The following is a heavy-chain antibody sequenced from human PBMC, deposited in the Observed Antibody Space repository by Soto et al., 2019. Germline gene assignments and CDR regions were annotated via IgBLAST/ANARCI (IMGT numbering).Heavy chain of an antibody. D-gene: IGHD2-8*02. CDR3: AKDLVLGDFVMGYMDA. CDR1: GFTFSSYA. J-gene: IGHJ6*03. V-gene: IGHV3-23*01. Sequence: GSLRLSCAASGFTFSSYAMSWVRQAPGKGLEWVSAISGSGGSTYYADSVKGRFTISRDNSKNTLYLQMNSLRAEDTAVYYCAKDLVLGDFVMGYMDAWGKGTTVTVSS. CDR2: ISGSGGST.